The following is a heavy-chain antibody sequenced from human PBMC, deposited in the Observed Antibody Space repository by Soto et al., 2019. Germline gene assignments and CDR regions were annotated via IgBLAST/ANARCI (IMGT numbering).Heavy chain of an antibody. CDR3: AREGEIAAAGDDAFDI. CDR1: GGSISSYY. CDR2: IYYSGST. J-gene: IGHJ3*02. Sequence: SETLSLTCTVSGGSISSYYWSWIRQPPGKGLEWIGYIYYSGSTNYNPSLKSRVTISVDTSKNQFSLKLSSVTAADTAVYYCAREGEIAAAGDDAFDIWGQGTMVTVSS. V-gene: IGHV4-59*01. D-gene: IGHD6-13*01.